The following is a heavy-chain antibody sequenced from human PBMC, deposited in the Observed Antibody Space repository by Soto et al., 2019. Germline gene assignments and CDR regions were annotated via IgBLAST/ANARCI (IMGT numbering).Heavy chain of an antibody. Sequence: SETLSLTCAVYGGSFSGYYWSWIRQPPGKGLEWIGEINHSGSTNYNPSLKSRVTISVDKSKNQFSLKLSSVTAADTAVYYCARASSGYYYGLTVWGQGTLVTVSS. CDR1: GGSFSGYY. CDR3: ARASSGYYYGLTV. J-gene: IGHJ4*02. CDR2: INHSGST. D-gene: IGHD3-22*01. V-gene: IGHV4-34*01.